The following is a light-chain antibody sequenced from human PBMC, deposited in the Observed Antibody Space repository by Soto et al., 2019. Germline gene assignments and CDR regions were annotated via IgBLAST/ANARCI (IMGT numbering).Light chain of an antibody. CDR3: CSYVGSNNYV. CDR2: EVT. V-gene: IGLV2-8*01. Sequence: QSVLTQPPSATGVPGQSVAISYPGTNSDVGGYNYVSWYQQYPGKAPKLIMYEVTKRPSGVPDRFSGSKSGNTASLTISGLQAEDEADYYCCSYVGSNNYVFGTGTKVTVL. J-gene: IGLJ1*01. CDR1: NSDVGGYNY.